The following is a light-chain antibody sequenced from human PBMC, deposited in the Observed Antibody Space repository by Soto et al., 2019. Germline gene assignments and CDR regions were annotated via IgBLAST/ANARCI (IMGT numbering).Light chain of an antibody. CDR2: KSS. CDR3: QHYSVFPLT. J-gene: IGKJ4*01. V-gene: IGKV1-5*03. CDR1: ESISSW. Sequence: DIQMTQFPSTLSASVGDRVTITCRASESISSWLAWYQQKPGKAPKILIYKSSTLQSGVPSRLTGSGSGTEFTLTISSLQPDDVATYYCQHYSVFPLTFGGGTKVEIK.